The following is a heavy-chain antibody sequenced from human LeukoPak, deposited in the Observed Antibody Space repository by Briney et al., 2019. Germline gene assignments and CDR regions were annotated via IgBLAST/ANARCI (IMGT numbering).Heavy chain of an antibody. CDR3: TRLGEYSGNSDDY. Sequence: GGSLKLSCAASGFTFSGSAIHWVRQASGKGLDWVGRIRSKAKSYATAYAESVKGRFTISRDDSENTAYLQVNSLKTEDTAVYYCTRLGEYSGNSDDYWGQGTLVTVSS. CDR2: IRSKAKSYAT. CDR1: GFTFSGSA. V-gene: IGHV3-73*01. D-gene: IGHD5-12*01. J-gene: IGHJ4*02.